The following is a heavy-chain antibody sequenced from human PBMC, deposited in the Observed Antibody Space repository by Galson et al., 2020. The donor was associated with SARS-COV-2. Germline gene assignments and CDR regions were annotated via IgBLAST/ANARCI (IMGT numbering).Heavy chain of an antibody. V-gene: IGHV4-59*11. CDR3: ARDRRFAAGGFYLPGAFDV. CDR2: IYYDGST. Sequence: SETLSLTCSVSGGSISRHYWNWIRQSPGKGLEHIGYIYYDGSTDYNPSLRSRVTISVDTSRNQFSLTLTSVTAADTAVYYCARDRRFAAGGFYLPGAFDVWGPGTLVTVS. D-gene: IGHD3-10*01. J-gene: IGHJ3*01. CDR1: GGSISRHY.